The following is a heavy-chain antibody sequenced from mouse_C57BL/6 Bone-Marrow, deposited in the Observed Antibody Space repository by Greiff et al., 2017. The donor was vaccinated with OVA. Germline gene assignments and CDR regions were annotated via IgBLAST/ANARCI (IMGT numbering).Heavy chain of an antibody. CDR3: ANYDDGLYYAMDY. CDR1: GYTFTSYG. V-gene: IGHV1-81*01. J-gene: IGHJ4*01. D-gene: IGHD2-4*01. Sequence: QVQLKQSGAELARPGASVKLSCKASGYTFTSYGISWVKQRTGQGLEWIGEIYPRSGNTYYNEKFKGKATLTADKSSSTAYMELRSLTSEDSAVYFCANYDDGLYYAMDYWGQGTSVTVSS. CDR2: IYPRSGNT.